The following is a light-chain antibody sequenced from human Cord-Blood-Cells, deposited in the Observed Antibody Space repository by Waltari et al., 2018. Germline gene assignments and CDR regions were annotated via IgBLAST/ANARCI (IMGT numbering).Light chain of an antibody. Sequence: QSALTQPASESGSPGQSITISCTGTSSDVGGYNYVSWYQQHPGKAPKVMIYDVSNRPAGVSKRFSGSKSGNAASRTISGLQAEDEADYYCSSYTSSSTPVVFGGWTKLTVL. J-gene: IGLJ2*01. V-gene: IGLV2-14*01. CDR3: SSYTSSSTPVV. CDR2: DVS. CDR1: SSDVGGYNY.